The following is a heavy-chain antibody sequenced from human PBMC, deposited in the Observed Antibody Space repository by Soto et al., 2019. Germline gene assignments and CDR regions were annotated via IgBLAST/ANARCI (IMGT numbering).Heavy chain of an antibody. Sequence: GGSLRLSCAASGFTFSSYSMNWVRQAPGKGLEWVSYISSSSSTIYYADSVKGRFTISRDNAKNSLYLQMNSLRAEDTAVYYCARDTGDDAEYFQHWGQGTLVTVSS. CDR1: GFTFSSYS. D-gene: IGHD1-1*01. J-gene: IGHJ1*01. V-gene: IGHV3-48*01. CDR3: ARDTGDDAEYFQH. CDR2: ISSSSSTI.